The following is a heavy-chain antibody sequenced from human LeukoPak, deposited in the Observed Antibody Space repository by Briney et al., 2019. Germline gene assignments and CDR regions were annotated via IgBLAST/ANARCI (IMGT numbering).Heavy chain of an antibody. D-gene: IGHD4-17*01. J-gene: IGHJ4*02. CDR2: ISSSSYI. V-gene: IGHV3-21*01. CDR3: ARDFDYGDYGVNYFDY. Sequence: PGGSLRLSCAASGFTFSSYSMNWVRQAPGKGLEWVSSISSSSYIYYADSVKGRFTISRDNAKNSLYLQMNSLRAEDTAVYYCARDFDYGDYGVNYFDYWGQGTLVTVSS. CDR1: GFTFSSYS.